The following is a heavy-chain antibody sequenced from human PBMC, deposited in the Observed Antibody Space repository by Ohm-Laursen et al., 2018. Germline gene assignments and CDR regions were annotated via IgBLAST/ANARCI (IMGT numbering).Heavy chain of an antibody. V-gene: IGHV4-59*08. CDR1: GDSMSYYY. CDR3: ARHRVKLNREVIIMTHYFDH. Sequence: GTLSLTCSVSGDSMSYYYWSWIRLSPGKGLEWIGYVYERGGTQYNPFLESRDTISVDTSKTQVSLHLRSVTAADTAVYYCARHRVKLNREVIIMTHYFDHWGQGTLVTVSS. CDR2: VYERGGT. J-gene: IGHJ4*02. D-gene: IGHD3-10*01.